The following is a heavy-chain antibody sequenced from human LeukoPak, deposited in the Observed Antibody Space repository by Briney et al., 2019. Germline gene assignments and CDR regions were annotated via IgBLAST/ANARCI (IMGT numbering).Heavy chain of an antibody. Sequence: WGSLRLSCTASGFTFSSYGMHWVRQAPGKGLERVAFIRYDGSNKYYTDSVKSRFTISRDNSKNTQYMQMNSLRSEDTAVYYCAKADNSGYETYLVDYWVQGTLVSVCS. V-gene: IGHV3-30*02. D-gene: IGHD3-22*01. CDR1: GFTFSSYG. J-gene: IGHJ4*02. CDR2: IRYDGSNK. CDR3: AKADNSGYETYLVDY.